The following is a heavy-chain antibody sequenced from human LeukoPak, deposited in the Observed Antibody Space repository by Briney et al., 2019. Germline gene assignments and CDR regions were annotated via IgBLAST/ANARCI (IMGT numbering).Heavy chain of an antibody. CDR2: ISSDGTST. D-gene: IGHD4-17*01. J-gene: IGHJ4*02. V-gene: IGHV3-74*01. CDR1: GFTFSSYW. Sequence: GGSLRLSCAPSGFTFSSYWMHWVRQAPAKGLVWVSRISSDGTSTSYADSVKGRFTISRDNAKNTLYLQRNSLRAEDTAVYYCARVHYGDYVDYWGQGTLVTVSS. CDR3: ARVHYGDYVDY.